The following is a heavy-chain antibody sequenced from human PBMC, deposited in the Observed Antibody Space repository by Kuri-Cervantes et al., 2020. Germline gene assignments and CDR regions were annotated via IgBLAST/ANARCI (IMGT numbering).Heavy chain of an antibody. J-gene: IGHJ6*03. CDR2: IIPIFGTA. D-gene: IGHD1-26*01. V-gene: IGHV1-69*05. CDR3: ARVGVGATVPNYYYYYMDV. CDR1: GYTFTSHY. Sequence: SVKVSCKASGYTFTSHYMHWGRQAPGQGLEWMGGIIPIFGTANYAQKFQGRVTITTDESTSTAYMELSSLRSEDTAVYYCARVGVGATVPNYYYYYMDVWGKGTTVTVSS.